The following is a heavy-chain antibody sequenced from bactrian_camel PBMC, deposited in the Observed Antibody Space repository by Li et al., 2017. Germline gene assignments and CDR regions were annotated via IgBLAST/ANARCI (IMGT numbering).Heavy chain of an antibody. D-gene: IGHD3*01. CDR3: AAGTRIIVGDYCDGITT. V-gene: IGHV3S55*01. CDR1: GDTIGRYC. Sequence: VQLVESGGGSVQVGGSLRLSCVASGDTIGRYCMGWFRQAPRKEREEVAAIASDGTKNYADSVKGRFIISQDSAKNTLYLQMSSLTPDDTAMYYCAAGTRIIVGDYCDGITTWGQGTQVTVS. J-gene: IGHJ6*01. CDR2: IASDGTK.